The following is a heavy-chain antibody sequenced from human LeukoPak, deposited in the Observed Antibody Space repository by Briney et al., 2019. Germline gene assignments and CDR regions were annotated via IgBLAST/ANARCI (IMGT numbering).Heavy chain of an antibody. J-gene: IGHJ4*02. Sequence: GRSLTLSCAASGFDFGGYGMHWVRQAPGKGLEWVAVILYDGSNKYYADSVKGRCTISRDNSKKTLYLQMNSLRAEDTAVYYCAGYDYGDLGPLQFWGQGTLVTVPS. CDR3: AGYDYGDLGPLQF. CDR2: ILYDGSNK. V-gene: IGHV3-30*03. CDR1: GFDFGGYG. D-gene: IGHD4-17*01.